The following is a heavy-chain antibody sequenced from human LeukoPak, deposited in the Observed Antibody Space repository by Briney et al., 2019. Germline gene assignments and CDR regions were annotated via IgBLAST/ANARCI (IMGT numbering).Heavy chain of an antibody. J-gene: IGHJ4*02. CDR1: GFTFSSYA. V-gene: IGHV3-21*01. D-gene: IGHD1-1*01. CDR3: ATPTISYNSDY. Sequence: GGSLRLSCAASGFTFSSYAMHWVRQAPGKGLEWVSFISSSSSYIYYADSVKGRFTISRDNAKNSLYLQMNSLRAEDTAVYYCATPTISYNSDYWGQGTLDTVSS. CDR2: ISSSSSYI.